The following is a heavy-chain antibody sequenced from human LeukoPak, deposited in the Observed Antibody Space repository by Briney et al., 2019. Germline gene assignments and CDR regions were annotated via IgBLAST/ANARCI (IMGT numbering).Heavy chain of an antibody. V-gene: IGHV3-48*03. CDR3: ATFLDY. J-gene: IGHJ4*02. CDR2: ISSSGSNK. Sequence: PGGSLRLSCAASGFTFSNYEMNWVRQAPGKGLEWVSYISSSGSNKYYADSVKGRFTISRDNAKNSLYLQMNSPRAEDTAVYYCATFLDYWGQGTLVTVSP. CDR1: GFTFSNYE.